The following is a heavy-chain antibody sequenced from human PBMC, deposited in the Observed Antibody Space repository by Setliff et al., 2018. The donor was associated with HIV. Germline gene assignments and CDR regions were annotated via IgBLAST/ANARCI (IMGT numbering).Heavy chain of an antibody. V-gene: IGHV3-23*01. D-gene: IGHD3-10*01. J-gene: IGHJ1*01. CDR2: LSGSGGST. CDR1: GFTFSDYW. Sequence: PGGSLRLSCAASGFTFSDYWMTWVRQAPGKGLEWVSSLSGSGGSTYYADSVKGRFTISRDNSKNTLYLRMNSLRAEDTAVYYCAQAQTSVSGSYYQYLQHWGQGTLVTVS. CDR3: AQAQTSVSGSYYQYLQH.